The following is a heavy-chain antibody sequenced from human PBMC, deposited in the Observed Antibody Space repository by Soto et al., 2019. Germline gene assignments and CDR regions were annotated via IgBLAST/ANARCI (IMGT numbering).Heavy chain of an antibody. CDR2: IWYDGSDK. CDR3: ARSIVVVPGAVSNWLDP. V-gene: IGHV3-33*08. Sequence: GGSLRLSCAATGFAFSTYGMHWVRQAPGKGREWVAVIWYDGSDKYYADSVKGRFTISRDNSKNTLYLQMNSMRAEDTAVYYFARSIVVVPGAVSNWLDPWGQGTLVTVSS. D-gene: IGHD2-2*01. CDR1: GFAFSTYG. J-gene: IGHJ5*02.